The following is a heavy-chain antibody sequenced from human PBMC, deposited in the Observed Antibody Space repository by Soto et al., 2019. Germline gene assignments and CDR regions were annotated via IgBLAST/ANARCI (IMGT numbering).Heavy chain of an antibody. D-gene: IGHD3-10*02. V-gene: IGHV1-3*01. J-gene: IGHJ4*02. CDR3: ARDGVNRDVLSY. CDR1: GYTFTSYA. CDR2: INAGNGNT. Sequence: ASVKVSCKASGYTFTSYAMHWVRQAPGQRLEWMGWINAGNGNTKYSQKFQGRVTITRDTSASTAYMELSSLRSEGTAVYYCARDGVNRDVLSYWGRGPWDPGSS.